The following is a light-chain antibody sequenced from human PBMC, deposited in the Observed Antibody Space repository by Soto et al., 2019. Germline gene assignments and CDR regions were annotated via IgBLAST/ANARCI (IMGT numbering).Light chain of an antibody. J-gene: IGKJ1*01. Sequence: DIQMTQSPSSLSASLGDRVTITCRASQSISTYLNWYQQRPGKAPKIVIYAASSLPSGVPSRFSGSGSGTDFTLTISSLQPEDFATYYCQQSYSTPPWTFGQGTKVDIK. CDR3: QQSYSTPPWT. V-gene: IGKV1-39*01. CDR1: QSISTY. CDR2: AAS.